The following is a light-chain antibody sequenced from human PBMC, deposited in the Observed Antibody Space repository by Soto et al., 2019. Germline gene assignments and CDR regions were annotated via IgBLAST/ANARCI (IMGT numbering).Light chain of an antibody. CDR1: QSVSSSN. V-gene: IGKV3-20*01. CDR3: QQYVGSGPVT. J-gene: IGKJ4*01. Sequence: ETVLTQSPGTLSLSPGQRATLSCMAGQSVSSSNLAWYQQKPGQAPRLLIYGASSRATGIPDRFSGSGSGTDFTLTISGLEPEDFAVYFCQQYVGSGPVTFGGGTKVEVK. CDR2: GAS.